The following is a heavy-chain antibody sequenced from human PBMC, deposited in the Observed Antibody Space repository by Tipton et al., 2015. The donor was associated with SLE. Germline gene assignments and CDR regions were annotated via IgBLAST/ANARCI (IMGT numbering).Heavy chain of an antibody. CDR3: ARVGYSGTSPYYYYYMDV. D-gene: IGHD1-26*01. CDR1: GGSISSHY. J-gene: IGHJ6*03. V-gene: IGHV4-59*11. Sequence: TLSLTCTVSGGSISSHYWGWIRQPPGKGLEWIGYIYDSGTTNYNPSLKRRVTISVDTSKNQFSLNLSSVTAADTAIYYCARVGYSGTSPYYYYYMDVWGKGTTVTVSS. CDR2: IYDSGTT.